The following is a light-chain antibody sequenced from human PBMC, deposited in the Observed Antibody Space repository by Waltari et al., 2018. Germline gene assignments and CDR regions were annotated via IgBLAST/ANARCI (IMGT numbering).Light chain of an antibody. Sequence: QSALTQPRSVSGSPGPSVTISCTGISRDVGGYYYVSWYQQHPGKAPKLMIYDVSKRPSGVPDRFSGSKSGNTASLTISGLQAEDEADYYCCSYAGSFHVVFGGGTKLTVL. CDR3: CSYAGSFHVV. V-gene: IGLV2-11*01. J-gene: IGLJ2*01. CDR1: SRDVGGYYY. CDR2: DVS.